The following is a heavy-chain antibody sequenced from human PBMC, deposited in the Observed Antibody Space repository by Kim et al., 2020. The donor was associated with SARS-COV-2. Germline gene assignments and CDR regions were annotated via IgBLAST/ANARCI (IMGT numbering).Heavy chain of an antibody. V-gene: IGHV3-33*08. CDR3: ASEEKSRHSNDAFDN. D-gene: IGHD2-15*01. CDR1: GFTFSDHI. Sequence: GGSLRLSCAASGFTFSDHIMHWVRQAPGKGLEWVALIWYDASGAYYADSAKGRFTISRDNSKDTLYLQMNSLTTEDTAVYYCASEEKSRHSNDAFDNWGQGTMVTVSS. CDR2: IWYDASGA. J-gene: IGHJ3*02.